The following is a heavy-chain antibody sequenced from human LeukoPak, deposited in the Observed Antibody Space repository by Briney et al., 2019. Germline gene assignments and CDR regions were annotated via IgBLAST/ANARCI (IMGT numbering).Heavy chain of an antibody. J-gene: IGHJ4*02. D-gene: IGHD1-14*01. CDR3: ARHRGSNLNRSFDF. CDR2: IYYSGST. Sequence: SETLSLTCTVSGGSISNYYWNWLRQPPGKGLEWIGYIYYSGSTKYNPSLKSRVTMSLDTSKKQFSLRLTSVTAADTAVYYCARHRGSNLNRSFDFWGQGTLVTVSS. CDR1: GGSISNYY. V-gene: IGHV4-59*01.